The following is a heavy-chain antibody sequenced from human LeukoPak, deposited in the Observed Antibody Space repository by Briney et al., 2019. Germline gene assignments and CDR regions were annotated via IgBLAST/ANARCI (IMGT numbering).Heavy chain of an antibody. Sequence: PGGSLILSCAASGFTVSTNAMHWVRQAPGKGLEWVAVISYDGSDIYYGDSVKGRFTISRDNSKNTLYLQMNSLRPEDTAVYYCARGSYSSSWYGGYFDYWGQGTLVTVSS. V-gene: IGHV3-30*04. CDR1: GFTVSTNA. CDR2: ISYDGSDI. D-gene: IGHD6-13*01. CDR3: ARGSYSSSWYGGYFDY. J-gene: IGHJ4*02.